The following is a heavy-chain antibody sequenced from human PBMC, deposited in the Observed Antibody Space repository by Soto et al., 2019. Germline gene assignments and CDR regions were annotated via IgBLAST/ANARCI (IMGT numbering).Heavy chain of an antibody. D-gene: IGHD6-6*01. J-gene: IGHJ4*02. Sequence: QVQLVESGGGVVQPGRSLRLSCAASGFTFSSYGMHWVRQAPGKGLEWVAVISYDGSNKYYADSVKGRFTISRDNSKNTLYLQMNSLRAEDTAVYYCAMTVYSSSSVLGDYWGQGALVTVSS. V-gene: IGHV3-30*03. CDR3: AMTVYSSSSVLGDY. CDR2: ISYDGSNK. CDR1: GFTFSSYG.